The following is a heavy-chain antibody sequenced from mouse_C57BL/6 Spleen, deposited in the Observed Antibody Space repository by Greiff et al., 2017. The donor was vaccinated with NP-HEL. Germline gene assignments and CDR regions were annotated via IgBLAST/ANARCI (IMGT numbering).Heavy chain of an antibody. Sequence: EVTLQQSGPVLVKPGASVKMSCKASGYTFTDYYMNWVKQSHGKSLEWIGVINPYNGGTSYNQKFKGKATLTVDKSSSTAYMELNSLTSEDSAVYYCAREATVVAKDAMDYWGQGTSVTVSS. V-gene: IGHV1-19*01. CDR2: INPYNGGT. J-gene: IGHJ4*01. D-gene: IGHD1-1*01. CDR3: AREATVVAKDAMDY. CDR1: GYTFTDYY.